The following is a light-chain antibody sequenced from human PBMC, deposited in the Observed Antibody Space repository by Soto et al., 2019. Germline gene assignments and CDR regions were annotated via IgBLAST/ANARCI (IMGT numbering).Light chain of an antibody. Sequence: DIQMTQSPSSLSASVGDRVTITCRASQTICTYVTWYQQKPGKAPKALISDASTLQSGVPSRFSGSGSGTDFTLIISSLQPEDIATYYCQQSFSSLLSFGGGTQVEIK. V-gene: IGKV1-39*01. CDR3: QQSFSSLLS. J-gene: IGKJ4*01. CDR2: DAS. CDR1: QTICTY.